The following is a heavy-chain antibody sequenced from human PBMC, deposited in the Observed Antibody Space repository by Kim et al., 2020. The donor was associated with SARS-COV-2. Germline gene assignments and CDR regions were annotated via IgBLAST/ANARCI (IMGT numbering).Heavy chain of an antibody. CDR1: GFTFSSYA. D-gene: IGHD6-6*01. Sequence: GGSLRLSCAASGFTFSSYAMHWVRQAPGKGLEWVAVISYDGSNKYYVDSVKGRFTISRDNSKNTLYLQMNSLRAEDTAVYYCAGDIPFIAARRGQGTLVTVSS. V-gene: IGHV3-30*04. CDR2: ISYDGSNK. CDR3: AGDIPFIAAR. J-gene: IGHJ4*02.